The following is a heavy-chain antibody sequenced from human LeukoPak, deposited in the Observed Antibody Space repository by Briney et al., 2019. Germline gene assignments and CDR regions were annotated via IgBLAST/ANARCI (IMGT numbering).Heavy chain of an antibody. Sequence: GGSLRLSCAVSGLTFSSYAMSWVRQAPGKGLEWVANIKEDESEKYYVDSVRGRFTISRDNAKNSLYLQMNSLRAEDTAVYYCARCNYYDSSRHPTSFENWGQEPWSPSPQ. V-gene: IGHV3-7*01. D-gene: IGHD3-22*01. CDR3: ARCNYYDSSRHPTSFEN. CDR2: IKEDESEK. CDR1: GLTFSSYA. J-gene: IGHJ4*01.